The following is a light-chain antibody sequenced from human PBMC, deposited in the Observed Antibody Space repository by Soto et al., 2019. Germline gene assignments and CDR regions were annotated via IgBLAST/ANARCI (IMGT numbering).Light chain of an antibody. Sequence: DIQMTQSPSSLSASVGDRVTITCRASQSISSYLNWYQQKPGKAPKLLLYAASILQSVVPSRFSGSGSGTDFTLTISSLQPEDFATYYCQQSYSTLMYTFGQGTKLEIK. J-gene: IGKJ2*01. V-gene: IGKV1-39*01. CDR1: QSISSY. CDR2: AAS. CDR3: QQSYSTLMYT.